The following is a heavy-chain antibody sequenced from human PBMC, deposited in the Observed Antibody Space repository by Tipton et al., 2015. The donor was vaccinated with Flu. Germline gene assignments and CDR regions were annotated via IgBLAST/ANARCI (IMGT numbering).Heavy chain of an antibody. Sequence: QSGAEVKKPGASVKVSCKASGYTFTNYYIHWVRQAPGQGLEWMGVINPSGGSAIYAQNFQGRVTMTSDTSTSAVYMELSSLRSEDTGIYYCARDISRQGDYWGQGTLVSVSS. CDR2: INPSGGSA. J-gene: IGHJ4*02. CDR3: ARDISRQGDY. V-gene: IGHV1-46*01. CDR1: GYTFTNYY.